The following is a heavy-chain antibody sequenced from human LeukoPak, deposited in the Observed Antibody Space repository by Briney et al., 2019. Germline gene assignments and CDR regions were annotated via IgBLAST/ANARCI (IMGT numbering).Heavy chain of an antibody. J-gene: IGHJ4*02. V-gene: IGHV4-34*01. CDR2: INHSGST. CDR1: GGSISGYY. D-gene: IGHD1-1*01. Sequence: SETLSLTCTVSGGSISGYYWSWIRQPPGKGLEWIGEINHSGSTNYNPSLKSRVTISVDTSKNQFSLKLSSVTAADTAVYYCARGGDTTVPHAIEGGIDYWGQGTLVTVSS. CDR3: ARGGDTTVPHAIEGGIDY.